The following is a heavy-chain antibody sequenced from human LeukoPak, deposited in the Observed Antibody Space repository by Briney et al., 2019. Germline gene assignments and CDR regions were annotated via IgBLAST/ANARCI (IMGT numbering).Heavy chain of an antibody. CDR1: GFTFSSYA. V-gene: IGHV3-30-3*01. Sequence: PGGSLRLSCAASGFTFSSYAMHWVRQAPGKGLEWVAVISYDGSNKYYADSVKGRFTISRDNSKNTLYLQMNSLRAEDTAVYYCAKDSTTVTTFDAFDIWGQGTMVTVSS. CDR2: ISYDGSNK. CDR3: AKDSTTVTTFDAFDI. D-gene: IGHD4-17*01. J-gene: IGHJ3*02.